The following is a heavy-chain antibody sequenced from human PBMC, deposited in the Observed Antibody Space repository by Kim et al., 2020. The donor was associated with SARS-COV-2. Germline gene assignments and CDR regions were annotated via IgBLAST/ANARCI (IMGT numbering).Heavy chain of an antibody. Sequence: SETLSLTCTVSGGSISSSSYYWGWIRQPPGKGLEWIGSIYYSGSTYYNPSLKSRVTISVDTSKNQFSLKLSSVTAADTAVYYCARHGSGGYISLRYFDYTGQGTLVTVSS. D-gene: IGHD6-19*01. V-gene: IGHV4-39*01. CDR2: IYYSGST. CDR3: ARHGSGGYISLRYFDY. CDR1: GGSISSSSYY. J-gene: IGHJ4*01.